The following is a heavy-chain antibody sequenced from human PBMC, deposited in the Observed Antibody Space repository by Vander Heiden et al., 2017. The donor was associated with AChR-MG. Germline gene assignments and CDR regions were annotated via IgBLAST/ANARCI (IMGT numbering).Heavy chain of an antibody. CDR2: MSYGGTNQ. V-gene: IGHV3-30*18. Sequence: QVHLVESGGGVVQPGKYLRHSCVGSGFTFSTFGIHWVRQAPGKGLEWVAMMSYGGTNQYYGHSGKGRFTLPRDNSRSTVFLQLNSLRAEDTTVYYCAKDHRNYLSWSGSLDRWGQGTLVTVSS. D-gene: IGHD3-3*01. J-gene: IGHJ4*02. CDR1: GFTFSTFG. CDR3: AKDHRNYLSWSGSLDR.